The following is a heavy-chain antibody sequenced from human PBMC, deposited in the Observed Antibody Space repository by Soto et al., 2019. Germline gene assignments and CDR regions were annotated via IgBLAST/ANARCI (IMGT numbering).Heavy chain of an antibody. CDR3: AKDHKSGDRCSFDY. CDR1: GCSIASSDW. D-gene: IGHD1-1*01. CDR2: IFHAGNI. J-gene: IGHJ4*02. V-gene: IGHV4-4*02. Sequence: QMQLQESGPELVKPSGTLSLTCAVSGCSIASSDWWNWVRQTPEKGLEWIGEIFHAGNIIYNPSHNSRDTRSVDKSMNQLSLDLTSVTAADTAFYYCAKDHKSGDRCSFDYWGQGILVTVSS.